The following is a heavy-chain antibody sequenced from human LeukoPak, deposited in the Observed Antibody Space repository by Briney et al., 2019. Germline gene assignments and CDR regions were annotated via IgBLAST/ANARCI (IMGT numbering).Heavy chain of an antibody. J-gene: IGHJ3*02. D-gene: IGHD2-21*01. Sequence: PSETLSLTCTVSGGSISSYYWSWIRQPPGKGLEWIGYIYYSGSTNYNPSLKSRVTISVDTSKNQFSLKLSSVTAADTPVYYCARTAYCGGDCPDDAFDIWGQGTMVTVSS. CDR3: ARTAYCGGDCPDDAFDI. CDR2: IYYSGST. CDR1: GGSISSYY. V-gene: IGHV4-59*01.